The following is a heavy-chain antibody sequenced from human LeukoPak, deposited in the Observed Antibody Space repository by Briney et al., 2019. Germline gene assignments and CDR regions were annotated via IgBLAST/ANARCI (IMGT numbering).Heavy chain of an antibody. V-gene: IGHV4-30-4*01. Sequence: SETLSLTCTVSGGSISSGDYYWSWVRQPPGESLEWIGYIYYSGSTYYNPSLKRRVTMSVATSKHQFSLKLGSVTAADTAEYYCARVWSGLDYWGQGTLVTVSS. D-gene: IGHD3-3*01. CDR3: ARVWSGLDY. CDR2: IYYSGST. J-gene: IGHJ4*02. CDR1: GGSISSGDYY.